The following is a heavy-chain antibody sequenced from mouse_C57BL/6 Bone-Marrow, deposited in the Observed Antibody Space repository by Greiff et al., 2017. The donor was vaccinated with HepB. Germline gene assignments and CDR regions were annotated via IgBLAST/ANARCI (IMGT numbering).Heavy chain of an antibody. J-gene: IGHJ2*01. D-gene: IGHD2-3*01. V-gene: IGHV1-54*01. CDR2: INPGSGGT. CDR3: ARSAMMVKYYFDY. Sequence: VQLQQSGAELVRPGTSVKVSCKASGYAFTNYLIEWVKQRPGQGLEWIGVINPGSGGTNYNEKFKGKATLTADKSSSTAYMQLSSLTSEDSAVYFCARSAMMVKYYFDYWGQGTTLTVSS. CDR1: GYAFTNYL.